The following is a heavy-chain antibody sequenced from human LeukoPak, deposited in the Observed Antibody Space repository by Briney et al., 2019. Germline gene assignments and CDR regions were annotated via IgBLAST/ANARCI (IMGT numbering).Heavy chain of an antibody. CDR1: GFTFSSYA. CDR3: ARNYYDSSGYYYAVDY. V-gene: IGHV3-30-3*01. D-gene: IGHD3-22*01. J-gene: IGHJ4*02. Sequence: GGSLRLSCAASGFTFSSYAMHWVRQAPGKGLEWVAVISYDGSNKYYADSVKGRFTISRDNSKNTLYLQMNSLRAEDTAVYYCARNYYDSSGYYYAVDYWGQGTLVTVSS. CDR2: ISYDGSNK.